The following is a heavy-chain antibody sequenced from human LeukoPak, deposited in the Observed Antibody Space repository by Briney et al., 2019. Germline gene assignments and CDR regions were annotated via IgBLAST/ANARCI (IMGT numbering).Heavy chain of an antibody. V-gene: IGHV3-7*05. Sequence: GGSLRLSCAASGITFSTYWMTWVRQAPGRGLEWVANIKQDGGEEYYLDSVKGRFTISRDNAENSLDLQMNSLRAEDTAVYYCARSGTYRNAAFDIWGQGTMVTVSS. CDR3: ARSGTYRNAAFDI. D-gene: IGHD1-26*01. CDR1: GITFSTYW. CDR2: IKQDGGEE. J-gene: IGHJ3*02.